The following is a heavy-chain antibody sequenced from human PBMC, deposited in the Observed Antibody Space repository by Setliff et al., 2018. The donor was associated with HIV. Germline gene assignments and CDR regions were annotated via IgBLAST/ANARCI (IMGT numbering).Heavy chain of an antibody. CDR3: TRDPGIVLVPPIRSDV. D-gene: IGHD2-2*01. CDR2: IYNGGAS. Sequence: SETLSLTCIVTGDSIISGSYYWAWIRQPPGKGLEWIGTIYNGGASHYNPSLKSRVIIFLDPSKNQFSLELTSVTAADTAVYYCTRDPGIVLVPPIRSDVWGQGTMVTVSS. V-gene: IGHV4-39*07. J-gene: IGHJ3*01. CDR1: GDSIISGSYY.